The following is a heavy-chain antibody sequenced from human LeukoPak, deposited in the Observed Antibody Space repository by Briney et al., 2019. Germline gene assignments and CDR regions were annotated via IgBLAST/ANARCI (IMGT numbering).Heavy chain of an antibody. J-gene: IGHJ6*03. CDR2: IRYDGSNK. CDR3: ARADRYYYDSSGYYSGEGYYYYMDV. CDR1: GFTFSSYG. D-gene: IGHD3-22*01. V-gene: IGHV3-30*02. Sequence: GGSLRLSCAASGFTFSSYGMHWVRQAPGKGLEWVAFIRYDGSNKYYADSVKGRFTISRDNSKNTLYLQMNSLRAEDTAVYYCARADRYYYDSSGYYSGEGYYYYMDVWGKGTTVTISS.